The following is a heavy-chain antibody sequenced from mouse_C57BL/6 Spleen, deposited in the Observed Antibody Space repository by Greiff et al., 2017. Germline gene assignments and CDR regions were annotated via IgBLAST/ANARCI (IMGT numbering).Heavy chain of an antibody. D-gene: IGHD2-3*01. CDR1: GYTFTSYG. Sequence: LVESGAELARPGASVKLSCKASGYTFTSYGISWVKQRTGQGLEWIGEIYPRSGNTYYNEKFKGKATLTADKSSSTAYMELRSLTSEDSAVYFCARRGVTAWFAYWGQGTLVTVSA. CDR3: ARRGVTAWFAY. J-gene: IGHJ3*01. V-gene: IGHV1-81*01. CDR2: IYPRSGNT.